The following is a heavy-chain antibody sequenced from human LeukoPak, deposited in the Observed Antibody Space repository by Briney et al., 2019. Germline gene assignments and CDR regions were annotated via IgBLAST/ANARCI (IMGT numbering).Heavy chain of an antibody. CDR3: ARERGRDGYKTFDY. D-gene: IGHD5-24*01. CDR2: FNHSGST. J-gene: IGHJ4*02. CDR1: GGSFSGYY. V-gene: IGHV4-34*01. Sequence: PSETLSLTCTVSGGSFSGYYWSWIRQPPGKGLEWIGEFNHSGSTNYSPSLKSRVTISADTSKNQFSLKLSSVIAADTAVYYCARERGRDGYKTFDYWGQGTLVTVSS.